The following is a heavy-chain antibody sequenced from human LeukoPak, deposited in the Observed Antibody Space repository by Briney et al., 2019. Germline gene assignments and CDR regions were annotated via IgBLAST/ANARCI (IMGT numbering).Heavy chain of an antibody. Sequence: ASVKVSCKASGDTFTSYGISWVRQAPGQGLEWMGWISAYNGNTNYAQKLQGRVTMTTDTSTSTAYMELRSLRSDDTAVYYCARDVPHYYGSGSYYKDWGQGTLVTVSS. J-gene: IGHJ4*02. V-gene: IGHV1-18*01. D-gene: IGHD3-10*01. CDR1: GDTFTSYG. CDR2: ISAYNGNT. CDR3: ARDVPHYYGSGSYYKD.